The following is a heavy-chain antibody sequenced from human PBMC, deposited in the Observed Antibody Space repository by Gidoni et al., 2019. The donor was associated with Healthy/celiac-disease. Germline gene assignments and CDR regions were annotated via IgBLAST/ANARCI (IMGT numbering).Heavy chain of an antibody. CDR1: GGSFSGYY. J-gene: IGHJ4*02. D-gene: IGHD2-15*01. V-gene: IGHV4-34*01. Sequence: QVQLQQWGAGLLKPSATLSITCAVYGGSFSGYYWSWFRQPPGKGLEWIGEINHSGSTTYNPSLKSRVTISVDTSKNQFSLKLSSVTAADTAVYYCASYCSGGSCYSFDYWGQGTLVTVSS. CDR3: ASYCSGGSCYSFDY. CDR2: INHSGST.